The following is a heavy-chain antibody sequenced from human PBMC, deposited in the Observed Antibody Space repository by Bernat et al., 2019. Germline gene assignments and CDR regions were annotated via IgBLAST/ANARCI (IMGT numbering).Heavy chain of an antibody. D-gene: IGHD6-13*01. V-gene: IGHV3-48*03. CDR3: ARWGDTTRIAAAGDDAFDI. CDR1: GFTFSSYE. CDR2: ISSSGSTI. Sequence: EVQLVESEGGLVQPGGSLRLSCAASGFTFSSYEMNWVRQAPGKGLEWVSYISSSGSTIYYADSVKGRFTISRDNAKNSLYLQMNSLRVEDTAVYYCARWGDTTRIAAAGDDAFDIWGQGTMVTVSS. J-gene: IGHJ3*02.